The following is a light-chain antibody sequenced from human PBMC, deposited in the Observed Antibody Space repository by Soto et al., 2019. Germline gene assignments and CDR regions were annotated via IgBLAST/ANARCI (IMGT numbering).Light chain of an antibody. V-gene: IGKV3-20*01. Sequence: EIVMTQSPGTLSLSPGERATLSCRASQSVSSSYLAWYQQKPGQAPRLLIYGASSRATGIPDRFSGSGSGTDFTLTYSRLEPEDFEVYYCQQYGSSPLLTFGGGTKVEIK. CDR1: QSVSSSY. CDR2: GAS. J-gene: IGKJ4*01. CDR3: QQYGSSPLLT.